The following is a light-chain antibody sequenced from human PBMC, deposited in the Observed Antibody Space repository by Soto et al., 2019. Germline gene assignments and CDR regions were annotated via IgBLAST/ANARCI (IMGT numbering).Light chain of an antibody. CDR1: KIGSKI. Sequence: SYELAQPPSVSVAPGQTSPITCGGDKIGSKIVHWYKQRPGQAPVAVVFDATDRPSGTPDRISASRSGDTATLTISRVDAGDEADYYCKVWASTAEFFGFGSGTKVTVL. CDR2: DAT. CDR3: KVWASTAEFFG. V-gene: IGLV3-21*02. J-gene: IGLJ1*01.